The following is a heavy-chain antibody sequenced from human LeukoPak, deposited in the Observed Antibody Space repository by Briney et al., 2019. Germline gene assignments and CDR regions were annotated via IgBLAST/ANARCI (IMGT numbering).Heavy chain of an antibody. V-gene: IGHV1-46*01. D-gene: IGHD3-16*01. Sequence: ASVKVSCKASGYTFTNYYMHWVRQAPGQGLEWMGIINPSGAGTSYAQKFQGRVTMTRDTSTSTVYMELSSLRSEDTAVYHCARDGDYEGRYYYMDVWGKGTTVTISS. J-gene: IGHJ6*03. CDR2: INPSGAGT. CDR3: ARDGDYEGRYYYMDV. CDR1: GYTFTNYY.